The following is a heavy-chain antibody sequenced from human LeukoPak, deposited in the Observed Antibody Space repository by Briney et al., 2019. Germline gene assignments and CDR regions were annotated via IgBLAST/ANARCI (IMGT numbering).Heavy chain of an antibody. D-gene: IGHD3-10*01. CDR2: ITTSSSHI. V-gene: IGHV3-21*01. CDR1: GFTFRDYS. J-gene: IGHJ3*02. Sequence: GGSLRLSCAASGFTFRDYSMNWVRQAPGKGLEWVSSITTSSSHIYYADSVQGRFTISRDNARNSLYLQMNSLRAEDTAVYYCASDNRVYGSGSYAFDIWGQGTMVTVTS. CDR3: ASDNRVYGSGSYAFDI.